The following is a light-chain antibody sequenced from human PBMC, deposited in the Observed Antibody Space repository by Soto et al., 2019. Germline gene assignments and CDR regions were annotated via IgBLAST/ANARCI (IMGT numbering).Light chain of an antibody. CDR3: QSYDSSLRAVV. CDR2: GNS. V-gene: IGLV1-40*01. CDR1: SANIGAGYD. Sequence: QSVLTQPPSVSGAPGQRVTISCTGSSANIGAGYDVKWYQQLPGTAPKLLIHGNSNRPSGVPDRFSGSKSGTSASLAITGRQAEEEADYYCQSYDSSLRAVVFGGGTKLTVL. J-gene: IGLJ2*01.